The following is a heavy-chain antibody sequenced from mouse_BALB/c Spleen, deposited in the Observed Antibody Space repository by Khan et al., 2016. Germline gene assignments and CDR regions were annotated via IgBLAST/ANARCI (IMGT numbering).Heavy chain of an antibody. J-gene: IGHJ3*01. V-gene: IGHV7-3*02. CDR2: IRNKAGGYTT. CDR3: ASLTGTIAY. D-gene: IGHD4-1*01. CDR1: GFTFTDYY. Sequence: EVQLQESGGGLVQTGGSLRLSCATSGFTFTDYYMTWVRQPPGKALEWLGFIRNKAGGYTTEYSASVKGRFTISRDNSQSILYLQMNTLRAEDSATDYCASLTGTIAYWGQGTLVTVSA.